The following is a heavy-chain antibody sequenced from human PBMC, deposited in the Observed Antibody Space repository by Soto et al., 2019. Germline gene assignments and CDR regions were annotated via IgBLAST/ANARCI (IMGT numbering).Heavy chain of an antibody. J-gene: IGHJ4*02. CDR1: GYSFAGYW. D-gene: IGHD5-12*01. Sequence: PGESLKISCKGSGYSFAGYWITWVRQKPGKGLEWMGRIDPSDSQTYYSPAFRGHVTIPVTKSITTVFLQWSSLRASDTAMYYCARQIYDSDAGPNCQYYFDSWGQGTPVTVSS. CDR3: ARQIYDSDAGPNCQYYFDS. CDR2: IDPSDSQT. V-gene: IGHV5-10-1*01.